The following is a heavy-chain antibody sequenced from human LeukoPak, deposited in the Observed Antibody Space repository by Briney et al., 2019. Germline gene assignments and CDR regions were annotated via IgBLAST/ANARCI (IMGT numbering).Heavy chain of an antibody. J-gene: IGHJ4*02. Sequence: GGSLRLSCAASGFTFSSYAMSWVRQAPGKGLEWISYISGTGSVIYYADSVKGRFTISRDNAKNSLYLQMNSLRAEDTAVYYCARDNWNDVVDYWGQGTLVTVS. D-gene: IGHD1-1*01. CDR1: GFTFSSYA. CDR3: ARDNWNDVVDY. V-gene: IGHV3-48*04. CDR2: ISGTGSVI.